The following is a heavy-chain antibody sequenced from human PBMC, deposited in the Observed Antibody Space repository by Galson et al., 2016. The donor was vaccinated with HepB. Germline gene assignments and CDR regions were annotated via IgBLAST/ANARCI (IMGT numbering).Heavy chain of an antibody. CDR1: GLTFSSYG. J-gene: IGHJ6*04. V-gene: IGHV3-23*01. CDR3: AKEGGSTHYYYYGLDS. Sequence: SLRLSCAASGLTFSSYGMSWVRQAPGKGLEWVSAISGSAGSTFYADSVKGRFTISRDNSKNTLYMQMNSLKAEDTAVYYCAKEGGSTHYYYYGLDSWGRGTTVTVSS. CDR2: ISGSAGST. D-gene: IGHD3-16*01.